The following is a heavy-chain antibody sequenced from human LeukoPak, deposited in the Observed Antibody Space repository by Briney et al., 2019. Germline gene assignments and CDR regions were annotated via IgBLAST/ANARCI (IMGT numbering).Heavy chain of an antibody. D-gene: IGHD1-26*01. J-gene: IGHJ4*02. CDR2: ISGGGDST. Sequence: GGSLRLSCAASGFTFSSYWMHRVRQAPGKGLEWVSTISGGGDSTYFADSVKGRFTISRDNSKNTLYLQMNSLRAEDTAVYYCAKIRWGGSYYFDYWGQGTLVTVSS. V-gene: IGHV3-23*01. CDR3: AKIRWGGSYYFDY. CDR1: GFTFSSYW.